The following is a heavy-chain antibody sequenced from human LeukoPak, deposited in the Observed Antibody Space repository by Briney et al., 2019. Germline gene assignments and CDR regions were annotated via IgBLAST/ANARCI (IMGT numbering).Heavy chain of an antibody. D-gene: IGHD2-15*01. V-gene: IGHV4-59*12. Sequence: KPSETLSLTCTVSGGSISSYYWSWIRQPPGKGLEWIGYIYYSGSTNYNPSLKSRVTISIDTSKNQFSLKLSSVTAADTAVYFCARNFPGVGCSGGSCYDYWGQGTLVTVSS. CDR1: GGSISSYY. J-gene: IGHJ4*02. CDR3: ARNFPGVGCSGGSCYDY. CDR2: IYYSGST.